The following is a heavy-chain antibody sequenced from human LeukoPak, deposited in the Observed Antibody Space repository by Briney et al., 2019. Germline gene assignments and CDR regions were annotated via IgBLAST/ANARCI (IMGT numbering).Heavy chain of an antibody. CDR3: ARVAEYSSSSNWFDP. Sequence: SETLSLTCAVDGGSFSGYYWSWIRQPPGKGLEWSGEINHSGSTNYNPSLKSRVTISVDTSKNQFSLKLSSVTAADTAVYYCARVAEYSSSSNWFDPWGQGTLVTVSS. CDR1: GGSFSGYY. J-gene: IGHJ5*02. V-gene: IGHV4-34*01. D-gene: IGHD6-6*01. CDR2: INHSGST.